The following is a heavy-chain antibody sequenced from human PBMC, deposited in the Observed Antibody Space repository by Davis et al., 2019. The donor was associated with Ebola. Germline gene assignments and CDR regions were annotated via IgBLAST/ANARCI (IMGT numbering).Heavy chain of an antibody. CDR3: AREPQWLDYYYGMDV. V-gene: IGHV4-30-4*02. CDR2: IYYSGST. CDR1: GGSISSGDYY. Sequence: MPSETLSLTCTVSGGSISSGDYYWSWIRQPPGKGLEWIGYIYYSGSTYYNPSLKSRVTISVDTSKNQFSLKLSSATAADTAVYYCAREPQWLDYYYGMDVWGKGTTVTVSS. D-gene: IGHD3-22*01. J-gene: IGHJ6*04.